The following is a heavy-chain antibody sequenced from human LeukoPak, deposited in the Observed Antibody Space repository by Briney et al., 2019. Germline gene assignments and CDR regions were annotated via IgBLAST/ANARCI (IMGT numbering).Heavy chain of an antibody. CDR1: GFTFSGSG. CDR3: TSNIVGATN. D-gene: IGHD1-26*01. Sequence: GGSLRLSCAASGFTFSGSGMHWVRQASGKGLEWVGRIRSKANSYATAYAASVKGRFTISRDDSKNTAYLQMNSLKTEDTAVYYCTSNIVGATNWGQGTLVTVSS. J-gene: IGHJ4*02. CDR2: IRSKANSYAT. V-gene: IGHV3-73*01.